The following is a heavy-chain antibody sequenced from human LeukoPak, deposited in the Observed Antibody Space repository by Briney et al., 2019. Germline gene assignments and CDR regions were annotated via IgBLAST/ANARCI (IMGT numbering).Heavy chain of an antibody. Sequence: GGSLRLSCAASGFTFSSYWMHWVRQAPGKGLVWVSRINSDGSSTSYADSVKGRFTISRDNAKNTLYLQMNSLRAEDRAVYYCAVVRGVYYYYGMDVWGQGTTVTVSS. D-gene: IGHD3-10*01. CDR2: INSDGSST. CDR3: AVVRGVYYYYGMDV. V-gene: IGHV3-74*01. J-gene: IGHJ6*02. CDR1: GFTFSSYW.